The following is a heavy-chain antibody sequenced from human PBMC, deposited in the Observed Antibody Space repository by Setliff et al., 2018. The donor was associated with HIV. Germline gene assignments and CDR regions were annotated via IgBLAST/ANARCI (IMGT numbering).Heavy chain of an antibody. CDR3: ARDEDGYNHFDF. D-gene: IGHD5-12*01. CDR2: ISSSNSYK. V-gene: IGHV3-21*01. Sequence: GGSLRLSCAASGFTFNSYSMNWVRQAPGKGLEWVSSISSSNSYKHYADSVKGRFTISRDNAKNSLYLQMNSLRVEDTAVYYCARDEDGYNHFDFWGQGTLVTVSS. J-gene: IGHJ4*02. CDR1: GFTFNSYS.